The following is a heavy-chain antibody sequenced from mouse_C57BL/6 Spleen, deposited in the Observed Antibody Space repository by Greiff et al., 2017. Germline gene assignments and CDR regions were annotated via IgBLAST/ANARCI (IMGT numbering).Heavy chain of an antibody. CDR3: ARGAPYWYFDV. Sequence: VQLQQSGAELVMPGASVKLSCKASGYTFTSYWMHWVKQRPGQGLEWIGEIDPSDSYTNYNQKFKGKSTLTVDKSSSTAYMQLSSLTSEDSAVYYCARGAPYWYFDVWGTGTTVTVSS. V-gene: IGHV1-69*01. CDR2: IDPSDSYT. J-gene: IGHJ1*03. CDR1: GYTFTSYW.